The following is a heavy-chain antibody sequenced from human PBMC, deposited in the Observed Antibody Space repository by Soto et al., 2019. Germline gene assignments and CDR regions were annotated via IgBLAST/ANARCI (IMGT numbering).Heavy chain of an antibody. D-gene: IGHD3-3*01. CDR3: VRRYYDFWSGYYAFDI. Sequence: TGGSLRLSCAASRFTFSNSDVNWVHQAPGKGLEWVSGVSWNGSRPHYADSVKGRFIISRDNSRNTLYLQTNSLRAEDTAVYYCVRRYYDFWSGYYAFDIWGQGTMVTVS. J-gene: IGHJ3*02. V-gene: IGHV3-35*01. CDR1: RFTFSNSD. CDR2: VSWNGSRP.